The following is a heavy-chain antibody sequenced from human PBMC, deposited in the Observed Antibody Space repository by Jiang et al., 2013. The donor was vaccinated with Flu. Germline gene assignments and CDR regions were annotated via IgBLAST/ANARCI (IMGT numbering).Heavy chain of an antibody. CDR1: GGSISSSSYY. CDR2: IYYSGST. CDR3: ARPGYSYGLYYFDY. J-gene: IGHJ4*02. V-gene: IGHV4-39*01. D-gene: IGHD5-18*01. Sequence: GLVKPSETLSLTCTVSGGSISSSSYYWGWIRQPPGKGLEWIGSIYYSGSTYYNPSLKSRVTISVDTSKNQFSLKLSSVTAADTAVYYCARPGYSYGLYYFDYWGQGTLVTVSS.